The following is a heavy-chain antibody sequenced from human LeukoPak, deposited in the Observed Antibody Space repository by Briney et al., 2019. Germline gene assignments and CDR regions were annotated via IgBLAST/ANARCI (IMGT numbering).Heavy chain of an antibody. D-gene: IGHD6-19*01. J-gene: IGHJ4*02. CDR1: GYTFTSYG. CDR2: ISAYNGNT. V-gene: IGHV1-18*01. CDR3: AREGDSSGYKSPIDY. Sequence: ASVKVSCKASGYTFTSYGISWVRQAPGQGLEWMGGISAYNGNTNYAQKLQGRVTMTTDTSTSTAYMELRSLRSDDTAVYYCAREGDSSGYKSPIDYWGQGTLVTVSS.